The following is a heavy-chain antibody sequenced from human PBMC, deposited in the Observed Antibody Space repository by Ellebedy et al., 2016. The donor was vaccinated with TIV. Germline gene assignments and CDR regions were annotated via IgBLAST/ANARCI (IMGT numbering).Heavy chain of an antibody. J-gene: IGHJ3*02. CDR2: ISGSGGST. CDR3: AKDSSYSSGWYLGYGWGAFDI. D-gene: IGHD6-19*01. V-gene: IGHV3-23*01. Sequence: GESLKISCAASGFTFSSYAMSWVRQAPGKGLEWVSAISGSGGSTYYADSVKGRFTISRDNSKNTLYLQMNSLRAEDTAVYYCAKDSSYSSGWYLGYGWGAFDIWGQGTMVTVSS. CDR1: GFTFSSYA.